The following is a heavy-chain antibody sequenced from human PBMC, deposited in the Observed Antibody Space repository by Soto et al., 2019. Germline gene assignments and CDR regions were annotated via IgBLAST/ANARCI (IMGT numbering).Heavy chain of an antibody. CDR1: GGSISSGGYY. D-gene: IGHD3-22*01. V-gene: IGHV4-31*03. CDR2: IYYSGST. CDR3: QGVNYYDSSGYYYFDY. Sequence: SETLSLTCTVSGGSISSGGYYWSWIRQHPGKGLEWIGYIYYSGSTYYNPSLKSRVTISVDTSKNQFSLKLSSVTAADTAVYYCQGVNYYDSSGYYYFDYWGQGTLVTVSS. J-gene: IGHJ4*02.